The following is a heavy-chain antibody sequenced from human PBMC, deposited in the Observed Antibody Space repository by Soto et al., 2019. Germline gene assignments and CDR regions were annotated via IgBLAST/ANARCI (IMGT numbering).Heavy chain of an antibody. CDR3: AKERNSWYSSGSDS. D-gene: IGHD2-15*01. J-gene: IGHJ4*02. CDR1: GFTFSSCA. Sequence: EVQLLESGGGLVQAGGSLRVSCAASGFTFSSCAMGWVRQAPGKGLEWVSSISVNGGSTYYADSVKGRFTISRDNSKNILYLHMISLRAEDTAVYYCAKERNSWYSSGSDSRGQGTLVTVSS. V-gene: IGHV3-23*01. CDR2: ISVNGGST.